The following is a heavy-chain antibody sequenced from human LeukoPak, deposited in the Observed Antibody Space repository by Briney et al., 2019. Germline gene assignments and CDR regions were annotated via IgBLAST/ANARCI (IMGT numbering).Heavy chain of an antibody. CDR1: GFTFSSYS. J-gene: IGHJ4*02. V-gene: IGHV3-21*01. Sequence: PGGSQRLSCAASGFTFSSYSMNWVRQAPGKGLEWVSSISSSSSYIYYADSVKGRFTISRDNAKNSLYLQMNSLRAEDTAVYYCARGGYSYGFLDYWGQGTLVTVSS. D-gene: IGHD5-18*01. CDR3: ARGGYSYGFLDY. CDR2: ISSSSSYI.